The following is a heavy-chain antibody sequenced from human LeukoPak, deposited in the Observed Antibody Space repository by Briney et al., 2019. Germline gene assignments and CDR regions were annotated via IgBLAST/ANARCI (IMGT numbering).Heavy chain of an antibody. V-gene: IGHV4-4*07. D-gene: IGHD3-3*01. CDR2: IYTSGST. J-gene: IGHJ6*03. CDR1: GGSISSYY. Sequence: PSETLSLTCTVSGGSISSYYWSWIRQPAGKGLEWIGRIYTSGSTNYNPSLTSRVTMSVDTSKNQFSLKLSSVTAADTAVYYCARERYDFWSGYYTYYYYYMDVWGKGTTVTVSS. CDR3: ARERYDFWSGYYTYYYYYMDV.